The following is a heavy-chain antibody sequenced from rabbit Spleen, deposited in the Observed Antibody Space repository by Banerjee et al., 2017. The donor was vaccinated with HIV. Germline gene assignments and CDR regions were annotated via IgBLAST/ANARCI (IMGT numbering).Heavy chain of an antibody. V-gene: IGHV1S40*01. Sequence: QSLEESGGDLVKPGASLTLTCTASGFTLSSYWMCWVRQAPGKGPEWIACIYNGDGSKYYASWVNGRFIMSKTSSTTVTLQMTSLTAADTATYFCARAGYDGWNLNLWGQGTLVTVS. D-gene: IGHD4-2*01. CDR3: ARAGYDGWNLNL. CDR1: GFTLSSYW. CDR2: IYNGDGSK. J-gene: IGHJ4*01.